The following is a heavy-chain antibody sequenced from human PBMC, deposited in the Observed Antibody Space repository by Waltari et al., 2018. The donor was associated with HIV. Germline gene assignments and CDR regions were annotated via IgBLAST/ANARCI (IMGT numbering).Heavy chain of an antibody. D-gene: IGHD2-21*02. V-gene: IGHV3-23*01. Sequence: EVQLLESGGGLIQPGGSLRLSCAASGFTFSSYAMSWVRQAPGHGLEWVSVISGAGSTYYAGSVKGRFTISRDNSKSTVYLQMNDLRAEDTALYYCAKIVVVAGTSADFWGQGILVTVSS. CDR2: ISGAGST. CDR3: AKIVVVAGTSADF. J-gene: IGHJ4*02. CDR1: GFTFSSYA.